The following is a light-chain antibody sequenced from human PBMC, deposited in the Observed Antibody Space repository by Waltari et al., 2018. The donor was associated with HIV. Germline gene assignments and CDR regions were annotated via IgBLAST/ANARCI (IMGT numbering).Light chain of an antibody. V-gene: IGLV2-11*01. CDR1: NSDVGNYNY. Sequence: QSALTQPRSVSGSPGQSVTISCTGTNSDVGNYNYVSWYQQHPDKAPQLMLYDVSKRPSGVPDRFSGSKSGNTASLTISGLQAEDEADYYCCSYAGSYTFPYVFGNGTQVTVL. CDR2: DVS. CDR3: CSYAGSYTFPYV. J-gene: IGLJ1*01.